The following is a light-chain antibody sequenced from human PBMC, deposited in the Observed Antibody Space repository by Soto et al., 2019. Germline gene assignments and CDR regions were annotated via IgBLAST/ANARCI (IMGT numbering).Light chain of an antibody. CDR2: DVS. V-gene: IGLV2-11*01. Sequence: QSVLTQPRSVSGSPGQSVTISCTGTSSDVGGYNYVSWYQQHPGKAPKLMIYDVSERPSGVPDRFSGSKSGNTASLTNSGLQAEDEADYYCCSYAGSYTLYVFGTGTKVTVL. CDR3: CSYAGSYTLYV. J-gene: IGLJ1*01. CDR1: SSDVGGYNY.